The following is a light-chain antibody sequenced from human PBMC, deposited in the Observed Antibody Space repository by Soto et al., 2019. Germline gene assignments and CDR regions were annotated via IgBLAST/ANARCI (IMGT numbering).Light chain of an antibody. CDR2: GAS. J-gene: IGKJ2*01. V-gene: IGKV3-20*01. Sequence: EIVLTQSPGTLSLSPGERATLSCRASQSVSSSYLAWYQQKPGQAPRLLIYGASSRATGIPDRFSGSGSGTDFTITISRLEPEDFAVYYCQQYGSSHPTFGQGTKLEIK. CDR3: QQYGSSHPT. CDR1: QSVSSSY.